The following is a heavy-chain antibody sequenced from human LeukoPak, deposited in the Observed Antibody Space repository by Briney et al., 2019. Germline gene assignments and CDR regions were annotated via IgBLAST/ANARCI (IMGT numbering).Heavy chain of an antibody. CDR3: AKDRYITPYYFDY. CDR2: IKQDGSEK. D-gene: IGHD3-16*02. V-gene: IGHV3-7*01. CDR1: GFTFSSYW. Sequence: EGSLRLSCAASGFTFSSYWMSWVRQAPGKGLEWVANIKQDGSEKYYVDSVKGRFTISRDNAKNSLYLQMSSLRAEDTAVYYCAKDRYITPYYFDYWGQGTLVTVSS. J-gene: IGHJ4*02.